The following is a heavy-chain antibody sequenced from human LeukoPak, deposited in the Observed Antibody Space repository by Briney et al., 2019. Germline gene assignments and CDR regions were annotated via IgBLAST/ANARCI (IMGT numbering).Heavy chain of an antibody. Sequence: GGSLRLSCAASGFTSSNYWMHWVRQAPGKGLVWVSRINRDGTSTSYADSLKGRFTISRDNAKNTLYLQMNSLRAEDTAVYYCARDEHQEYYFDYWGQGTLVTVSS. J-gene: IGHJ4*02. CDR2: INRDGTST. CDR1: GFTSSNYW. V-gene: IGHV3-74*01. D-gene: IGHD1/OR15-1a*01. CDR3: ARDEHQEYYFDY.